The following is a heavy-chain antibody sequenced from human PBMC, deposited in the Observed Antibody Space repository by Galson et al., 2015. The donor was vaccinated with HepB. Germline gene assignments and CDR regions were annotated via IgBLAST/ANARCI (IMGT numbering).Heavy chain of an antibody. D-gene: IGHD6-13*01. CDR1: GFTLSTYA. V-gene: IGHV3-23*01. J-gene: IGHJ4*02. CDR2: LSGSGGKT. Sequence: SLRLSCAASGFTLSTYAMSWVRQAPGKGLEWVSGLSGSGGKTYYAESVKGRFTIARDNPKNTLYLQMNSLRAEDTAVYYCATLVPAAGTVYWGQGTLVTVSS. CDR3: ATLVPAAGTVY.